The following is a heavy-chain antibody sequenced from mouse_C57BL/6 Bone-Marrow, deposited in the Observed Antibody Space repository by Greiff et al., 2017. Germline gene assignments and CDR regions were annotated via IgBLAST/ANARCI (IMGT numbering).Heavy chain of an antibody. CDR3: ARTDYYGNPFAY. V-gene: IGHV1-64*01. D-gene: IGHD2-1*01. CDR2: IHPNSGST. Sequence: VQLQQPGAELVKPGASVKLSCKASGYTFTSYWMHWVKQRPGQGLEWIGMIHPNSGSTNYNEKFKSKATLTVDKSSSTAYMQLSSLTSEDSAVYYCARTDYYGNPFAYWGQGTLGTVSA. J-gene: IGHJ3*01. CDR1: GYTFTSYW.